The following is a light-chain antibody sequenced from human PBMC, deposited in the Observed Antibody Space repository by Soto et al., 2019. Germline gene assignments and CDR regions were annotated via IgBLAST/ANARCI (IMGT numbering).Light chain of an antibody. CDR1: SSDVGGYNY. V-gene: IGLV2-14*03. CDR2: DVR. Sequence: QLVLTQPASVSGSPGQSITISCTGTSSDVGGYNYVSWYQHHPGKAPKLMIYDVRNRPSGVSNRFSGSKSGNTASLTVSGLQAEDEADYYCSSYTSSSTHVVFGGGTQLTVL. CDR3: SSYTSSSTHVV. J-gene: IGLJ2*01.